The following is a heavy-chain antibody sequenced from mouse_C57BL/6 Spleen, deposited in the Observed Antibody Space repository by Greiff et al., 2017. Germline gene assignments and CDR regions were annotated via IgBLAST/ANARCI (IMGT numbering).Heavy chain of an antibody. CDR2: IYPSDSET. CDR3: ASGHYYAMDY. V-gene: IGHV1-61*01. D-gene: IGHD3-1*01. J-gene: IGHJ4*01. CDR1: GYTFTSYW. Sequence: VQLQQPGAELVRPGSSVKLSCKASGYTFTSYWMDWVKQRPGQGLEWIGNIYPSDSETHYNQKFKDKATLTVDKSSSTAYMQLSSLTSEDSAVYYCASGHYYAMDYWGQGTSVTVSS.